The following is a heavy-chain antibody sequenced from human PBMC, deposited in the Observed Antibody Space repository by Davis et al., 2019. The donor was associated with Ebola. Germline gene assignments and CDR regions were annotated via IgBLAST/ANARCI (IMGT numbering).Heavy chain of an antibody. V-gene: IGHV3-20*01. D-gene: IGHD3-9*01. CDR2: INWNGASS. CDR1: GFTFDDYA. Sequence: GESLKISCGASGFTFDDYAMTWVRQVPGKGLEWVSGINWNGASSGYADSVKGRFTISRDNVKNSLYLQMNSLRVEDTALYHCARVNAATGYSRFDTWGQGTLVTVSS. J-gene: IGHJ5*01. CDR3: ARVNAATGYSRFDT.